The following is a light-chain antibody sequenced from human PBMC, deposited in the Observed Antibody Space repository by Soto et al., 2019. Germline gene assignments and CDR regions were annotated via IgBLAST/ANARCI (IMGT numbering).Light chain of an antibody. Sequence: VLTQSPATLSLSPGERATLSCRASQSVSSNLAWYQQKPGQAPRLLIYDASNRATGIPARFSGSGSGTDFTLTISRLQPEDFAVFYCQQRSNWPLTFGGGTKVEIK. CDR2: DAS. J-gene: IGKJ4*01. CDR1: QSVSSN. CDR3: QQRSNWPLT. V-gene: IGKV3-11*01.